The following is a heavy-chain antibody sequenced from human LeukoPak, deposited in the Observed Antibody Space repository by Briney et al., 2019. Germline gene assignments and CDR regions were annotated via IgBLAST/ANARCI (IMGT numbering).Heavy chain of an antibody. V-gene: IGHV3-21*01. J-gene: IGHJ6*03. CDR3: ARAPGYGSGGYYYYYYMDV. Sequence: GGSLRLSCAASGFTFSGYSMNWVRQAPGKGLEWVSCISSSSSYIYYADSVKGRFTISRDNTKNSLYLQMNSLRVEDTAVYYCARAPGYGSGGYYYYYYMDVWGKGTTVTISS. CDR1: GFTFSGYS. D-gene: IGHD3-10*01. CDR2: ISSSSSYI.